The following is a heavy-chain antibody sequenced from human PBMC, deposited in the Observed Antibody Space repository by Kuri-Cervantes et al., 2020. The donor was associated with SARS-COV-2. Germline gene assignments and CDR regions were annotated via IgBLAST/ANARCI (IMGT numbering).Heavy chain of an antibody. CDR3: ARGAIAAAGTFDY. Sequence: SVKVSCKASGYTFTSYGISWVRQAPGQGLEWMGGIIPILGIANYAQKFQGRVTITADKSTSTAYMELSSLRSEDTAVYYCARGAIAAAGTFDYWGQGTLVTVSS. CDR1: GYTFTSYG. V-gene: IGHV1-69*10. J-gene: IGHJ4*02. D-gene: IGHD6-13*01. CDR2: IIPILGIA.